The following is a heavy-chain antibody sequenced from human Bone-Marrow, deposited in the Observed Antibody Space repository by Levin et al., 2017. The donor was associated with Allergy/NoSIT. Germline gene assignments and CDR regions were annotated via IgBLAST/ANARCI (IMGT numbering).Heavy chain of an antibody. Sequence: SQTLSLPCLASGDSVHSGIYYYHWIRQSPGKGLEWIASIYYRGSSYYNATLKSRVTVSLDMSKNQVFLKMTSMTAADTAVYFCARGAGSFDHWGQGALVTVSS. V-gene: IGHV4-39*07. CDR1: GDSVHSGIYY. CDR2: IYYRGSS. J-gene: IGHJ5*02. CDR3: ARGAGSFDH.